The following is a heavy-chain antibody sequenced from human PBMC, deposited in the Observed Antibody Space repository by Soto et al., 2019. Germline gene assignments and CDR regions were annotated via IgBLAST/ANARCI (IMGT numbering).Heavy chain of an antibody. V-gene: IGHV3-49*03. CDR1: GFTFGDYA. CDR3: TRDNMITFGGVIVPFDY. J-gene: IGHJ4*02. CDR2: IRSKAYGGTT. Sequence: GGSLRLSCTASGFTFGDYAMSWFRQAPGKGLEWVGFIRSKAYGGTTEYAASVKGRFTISRDDSKSIAYLQMNSLKTEDTAVYYCTRDNMITFGGVIVPFDYWGQGTLVTVSS. D-gene: IGHD3-16*02.